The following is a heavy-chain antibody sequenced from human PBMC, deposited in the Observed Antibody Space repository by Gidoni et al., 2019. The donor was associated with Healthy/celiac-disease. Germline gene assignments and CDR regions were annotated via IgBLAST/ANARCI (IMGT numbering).Heavy chain of an antibody. V-gene: IGHV3-21*01. CDR1: GFTFSSYS. Sequence: EVQLVESGGGLVKPGGSLRLTCASSGFTFSSYSMNWVRQAPGKGLEWVSSISSSSSYIYYADSVKGRFTISRDNAKNSLYLQMNSLRAEDTAVYYCARILAVAGPDAFDIWGQGTMVTVSS. J-gene: IGHJ3*02. CDR2: ISSSSSYI. CDR3: ARILAVAGPDAFDI. D-gene: IGHD6-19*01.